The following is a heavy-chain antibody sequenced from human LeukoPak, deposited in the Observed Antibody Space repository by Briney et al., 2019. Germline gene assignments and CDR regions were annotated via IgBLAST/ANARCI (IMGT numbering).Heavy chain of an antibody. CDR3: AMTAKSSMDRGVKGPWFDP. V-gene: IGHV3-48*04. CDR1: GFSFSSYG. D-gene: IGHD3-10*01. Sequence: PGGSLRLSCAASGFSFSSYGMIWVRQAPGKGLEWVSYISYTSITIYYADSVKGRFTISRDNAKNSLYLQMNSLRAEDTAVYYCAMTAKSSMDRGVKGPWFDPWGQGTLVTVSS. J-gene: IGHJ5*02. CDR2: ISYTSITI.